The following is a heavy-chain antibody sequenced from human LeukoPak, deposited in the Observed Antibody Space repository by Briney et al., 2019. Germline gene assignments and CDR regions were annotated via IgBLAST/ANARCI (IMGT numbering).Heavy chain of an antibody. J-gene: IGHJ4*02. D-gene: IGHD3-10*01. CDR3: ARVAGLWFGEFYFDY. CDR1: GGSISSSNW. V-gene: IGHV4-4*02. CDR2: IYHSGST. Sequence: SGTLSLTCAVSGGSISSSNWWSWVRQPPGKELEWIGEIYHSGSTNYNPPLKSRVTISVDASKNQFSLKLSSMTAADTAVYYCARVAGLWFGEFYFDYRGQGTLVTVSS.